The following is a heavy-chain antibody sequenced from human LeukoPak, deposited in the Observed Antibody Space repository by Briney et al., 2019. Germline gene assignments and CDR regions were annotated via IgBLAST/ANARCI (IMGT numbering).Heavy chain of an antibody. CDR1: GFTSNHYG. CDR2: IWSDGTNR. Sequence: GGSLRLSCAATGFTSNHYGMHWVRQAPGKGLEWVAVIWSDGTNRYYTGSVKGRFTISRVDSRNTVYLQMNTLRPEDTGMYYCARDAQRGFDYSNSLQYWGQGTPVTVST. J-gene: IGHJ4*02. CDR3: ARDAQRGFDYSNSLQY. D-gene: IGHD4-11*01. V-gene: IGHV3-33*01.